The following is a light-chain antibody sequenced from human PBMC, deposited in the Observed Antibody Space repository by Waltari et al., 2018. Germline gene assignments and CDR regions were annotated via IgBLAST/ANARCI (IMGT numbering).Light chain of an antibody. CDR1: QTVRSY. V-gene: IGKV3-11*01. CDR3: QQRSNWPYT. Sequence: EIVLTQSPATLSLSPGARATLPCRASQTVRSYLPWYQQRPGQTPRLLIFDASSRATGISAKFSGSGAWTDFTLTVSNLEPEDFAVYYCQQRSNWPYTFGQGTRVEIK. CDR2: DAS. J-gene: IGKJ2*01.